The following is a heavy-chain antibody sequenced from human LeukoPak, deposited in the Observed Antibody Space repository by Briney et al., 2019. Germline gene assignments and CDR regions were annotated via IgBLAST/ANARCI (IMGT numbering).Heavy chain of an antibody. V-gene: IGHV3-30-3*01. Sequence: PGRSLRLSCAASGFTFSSYAMHWVRQAPGKGLEWVAVISYDGSDKYYADSVKGRFTISRDNSKNTLYLQMNSLRAEDTAVYYCARDRRGYSGYGDAFDIWGQGTMVTVSS. CDR3: ARDRRGYSGYGDAFDI. CDR2: ISYDGSDK. CDR1: GFTFSSYA. D-gene: IGHD5-12*01. J-gene: IGHJ3*02.